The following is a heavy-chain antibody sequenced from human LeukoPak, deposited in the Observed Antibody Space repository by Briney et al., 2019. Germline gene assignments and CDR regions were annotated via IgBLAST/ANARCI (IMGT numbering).Heavy chain of an antibody. D-gene: IGHD6-19*01. CDR3: AKDKSHSSWTSRYYYYALDV. Sequence: PGGSLRLSCAASGFTFSSYWMHWVRQAPGKGLEWVSGISWNSGIIGYADSVKGRFTISRDNAKNSLYLQMNSLRAEDTALYYCAKDKSHSSWTSRYYYYALDVWGQGTTVTVSS. V-gene: IGHV3-9*01. CDR2: ISWNSGII. J-gene: IGHJ6*02. CDR1: GFTFSSYW.